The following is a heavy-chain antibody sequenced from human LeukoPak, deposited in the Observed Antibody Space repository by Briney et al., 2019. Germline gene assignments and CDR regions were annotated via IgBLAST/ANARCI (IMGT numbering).Heavy chain of an antibody. J-gene: IGHJ3*02. CDR2: INPNSGGT. CDR3: ARGMGSGWYFGAFDI. CDR1: GYTFTGYY. Sequence: GPVKVSCKASGYTFTGYYVHWVRQAPGQGLAWMGWINPNSGGTNYAQKFQGRVTMTRDTSISTAYMELSRLRSDDTAVYYCARGMGSGWYFGAFDIWGQGTMVTVSS. V-gene: IGHV1-2*02. D-gene: IGHD6-19*01.